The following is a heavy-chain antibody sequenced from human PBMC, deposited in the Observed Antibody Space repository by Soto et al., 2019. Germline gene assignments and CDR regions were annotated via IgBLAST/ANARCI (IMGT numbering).Heavy chain of an antibody. CDR3: AKDNHCTMVRGVIIQYYYYGLDV. CDR1: GFTFSSYG. Sequence: QVQLVESGGGVVQPGRSLRLSCAASGFTFSSYGMHWVRQAPGKGLEWVAVISYDGNNKYYADSVKGRFTISRENSKTTLYLKMNSLRAEDTAVYSCAKDNHCTMVRGVIIQYYYYGLDVWGQGTTVTVSS. V-gene: IGHV3-30*18. CDR2: ISYDGNNK. J-gene: IGHJ6*02. D-gene: IGHD3-10*01.